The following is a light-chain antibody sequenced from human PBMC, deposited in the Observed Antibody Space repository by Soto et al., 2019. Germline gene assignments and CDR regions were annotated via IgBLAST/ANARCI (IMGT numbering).Light chain of an antibody. J-gene: IGKJ1*01. CDR1: QSVSSN. CDR3: QQYNNWSCT. V-gene: IGKV3-15*01. Sequence: EIVMTQSPATLSVSPGERATLSCRASQSVSSNLAWYQQKPGQAPRLLIYGASTRATGIPARFSGSGSGTEFTLPISSLQSEEFAVYYCQQYNNWSCTFGQGTKVEIK. CDR2: GAS.